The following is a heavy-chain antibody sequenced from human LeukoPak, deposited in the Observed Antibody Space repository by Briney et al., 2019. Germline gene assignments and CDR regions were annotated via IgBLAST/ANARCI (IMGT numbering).Heavy chain of an antibody. CDR3: AREAPFGVVIGGFDY. CDR1: GGSISSYY. V-gene: IGHV4-59*01. J-gene: IGHJ4*02. Sequence: SETLSLTCTVSGGSISSYYWSWIRQPPGKGLEWIGYIYYSGSTNYNPSLKSRVTISVDTSKNQFSLKLSSVTAADTAVYYCAREAPFGVVIGGFDYWGQGTLVTVSS. CDR2: IYYSGST. D-gene: IGHD3-3*01.